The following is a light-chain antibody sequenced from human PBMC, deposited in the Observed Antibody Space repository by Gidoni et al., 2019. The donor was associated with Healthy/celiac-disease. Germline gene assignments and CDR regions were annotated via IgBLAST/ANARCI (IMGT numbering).Light chain of an antibody. V-gene: IGKV1-39*01. Sequence: DIQMTQSPSSLSASVGDRVTITCRASQSISSYLNWYQQKPGKAPKLLIYAASSLQSGLPSRFSGSGSGTDFTLTISSLQPEDFATYYCQQSYSTPWTFXQXTKVEIK. J-gene: IGKJ1*01. CDR2: AAS. CDR3: QQSYSTPWT. CDR1: QSISSY.